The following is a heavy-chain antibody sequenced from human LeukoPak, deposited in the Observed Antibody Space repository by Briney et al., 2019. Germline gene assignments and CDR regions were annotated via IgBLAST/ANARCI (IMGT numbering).Heavy chain of an antibody. J-gene: IGHJ5*02. CDR1: GGSISSSSYY. D-gene: IGHD2-21*02. CDR2: IYYSGST. Sequence: KPSGTLSLTCTVSGGSISSSSYYWGWIRQPPGKGLEWIGSIYYSGSTYYNPSLKSRVTISVDTSKNQFSLRLTSVTAADTAIYYCARSVVTHYNPWGQGTLVTVSS. CDR3: ARSVVTHYNP. V-gene: IGHV4-39*01.